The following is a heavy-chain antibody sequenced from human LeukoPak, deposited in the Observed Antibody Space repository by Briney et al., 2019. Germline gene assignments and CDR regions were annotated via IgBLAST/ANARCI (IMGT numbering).Heavy chain of an antibody. Sequence: SETLSLTCTVSGGSISSSSYYWGWIRQPPGKGLEWIGSIYYSGSTYYSPSLKSRVTISVDTSKNQFSLKLSSVTAADTAVYYCARERGGYNYWYFDLWGRGTLVTVSS. CDR1: GGSISSSSYY. D-gene: IGHD5-24*01. CDR3: ARERGGYNYWYFDL. V-gene: IGHV4-39*02. CDR2: IYYSGST. J-gene: IGHJ2*01.